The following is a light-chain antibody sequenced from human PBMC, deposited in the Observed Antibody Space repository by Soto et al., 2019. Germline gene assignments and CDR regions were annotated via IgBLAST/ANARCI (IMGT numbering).Light chain of an antibody. V-gene: IGLV2-14*01. CDR1: SSDVGGYNY. J-gene: IGLJ1*01. Sequence: QSALTQPRSVSGSPGQSVTISCTGTSSDVGGYNYVSWYQQHPGKAPKLMIYEVSNRPSGLSNRFSGSKSDNTASLTISGLQAEDEADYYCSSYTSFSTYVFGTGTKLTVL. CDR3: SSYTSFSTYV. CDR2: EVS.